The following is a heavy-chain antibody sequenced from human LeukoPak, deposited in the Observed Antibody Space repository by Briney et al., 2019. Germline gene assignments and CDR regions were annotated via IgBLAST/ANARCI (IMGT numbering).Heavy chain of an antibody. CDR2: INPNSGGT. D-gene: IGHD2-2*01. V-gene: IGHV1-2*04. J-gene: IGHJ5*02. CDR1: GYTFTGYY. Sequence: ASVKVSCKASGYTFTGYYMHWVRQAPGQGLEWMGWINPNSGGTNYAQKFQGWVTMTRDTSISTAYMELRSLRSDDTAVYYCAREGAYCSSTSCHIQNWFDPWGQGTLVTVSS. CDR3: AREGAYCSSTSCHIQNWFDP.